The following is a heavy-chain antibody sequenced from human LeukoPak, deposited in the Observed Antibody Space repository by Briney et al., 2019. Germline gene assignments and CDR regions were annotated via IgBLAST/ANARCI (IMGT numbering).Heavy chain of an antibody. J-gene: IGHJ4*02. V-gene: IGHV3-43*02. CDR3: AKGYGYGGIYYFDY. D-gene: IGHD5-18*01. Sequence: GGSLRLSXAASGFTFDDYAMHWVRQAPGKGLEWVSLISGDGGSTYYADSVKGRFTISRDNSKNSLYLQMNSLRTEDTALYYCAKGYGYGGIYYFDYWGQGTLVTVSS. CDR1: GFTFDDYA. CDR2: ISGDGGST.